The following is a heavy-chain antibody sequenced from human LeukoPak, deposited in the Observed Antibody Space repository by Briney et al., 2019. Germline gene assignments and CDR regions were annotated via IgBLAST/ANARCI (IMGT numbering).Heavy chain of an antibody. J-gene: IGHJ4*02. CDR3: ARDSETLYYYDSRAYFDY. V-gene: IGHV7-4-1*02. CDR1: GYTFTSYA. CDR2: INTNTGNP. D-gene: IGHD3-22*01. Sequence: GASVKVSCKASGYTFTSYAMNWVRQAPGQGLEWMGWINTNTGNPTYAQGFTGRFVSSLDTSVSTAYLQISSLKAEDTAVYYCARDSETLYYYDSRAYFDYWGQGTLVTVSS.